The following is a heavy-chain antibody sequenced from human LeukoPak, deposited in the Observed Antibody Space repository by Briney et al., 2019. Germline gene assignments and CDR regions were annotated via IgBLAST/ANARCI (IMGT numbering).Heavy chain of an antibody. CDR2: ISYDGSNK. D-gene: IGHD6-19*01. Sequence: PGRSLRLSCAASGFTFSSYGMHWVRQAPGKGLEWVAVISYDGSNKYNADSVKGRFTISRDNYKNTLYLQMNSLRTEDTAVYYCAKDSGQWLVGNYYGMDVWGQGTTVTVSS. V-gene: IGHV3-30*18. J-gene: IGHJ6*02. CDR3: AKDSGQWLVGNYYGMDV. CDR1: GFTFSSYG.